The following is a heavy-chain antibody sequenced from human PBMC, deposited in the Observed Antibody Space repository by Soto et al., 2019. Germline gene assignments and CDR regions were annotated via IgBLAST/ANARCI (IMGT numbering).Heavy chain of an antibody. CDR2: INSYNGIT. D-gene: IGHD4-17*01. Sequence: QVQLVQSGAEVKKPGASVKVPCKASGYTFTNYGISWVRQAPGQGLEWMGWINSYNGITNNAQNFQGSVTMTTDTSTNTAYMELRSLRSDDTAVYYCARDRQNYGSFDYWGQGTLVTVSS. J-gene: IGHJ4*02. CDR3: ARDRQNYGSFDY. V-gene: IGHV1-18*01. CDR1: GYTFTNYG.